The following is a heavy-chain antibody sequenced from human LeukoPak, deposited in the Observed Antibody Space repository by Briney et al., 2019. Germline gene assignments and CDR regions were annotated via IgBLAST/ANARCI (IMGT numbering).Heavy chain of an antibody. Sequence: GGSLRLSCAASGFTFSSYSMNWVRQAPGKGLEWVSYISSSSSTIYYADSVKGRFTISRDNAKNSLYLQMNSLRAEDTAVYYCARSEGGQADYWGQGTLVTVSS. D-gene: IGHD3-16*01. V-gene: IGHV3-48*01. CDR3: ARSEGGQADY. CDR2: ISSSSSTI. CDR1: GFTFSSYS. J-gene: IGHJ4*02.